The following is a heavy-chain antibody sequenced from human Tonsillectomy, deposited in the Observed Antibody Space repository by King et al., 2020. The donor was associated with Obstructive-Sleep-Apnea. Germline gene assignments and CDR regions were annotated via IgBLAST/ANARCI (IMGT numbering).Heavy chain of an antibody. V-gene: IGHV4-39*07. J-gene: IGHJ4*02. CDR2: IYYMGST. Sequence: QLQESGPGLVKPSETLSLTCTVSGGSISSSSYYWGWIRQPPGKGLEWVGSIYYMGSTYYNPSLKSRVTISVDTSTNQFSLKLSSVTAADTAGYYCARDLVGATTPFDYWGQGTLVTVSS. D-gene: IGHD1-26*01. CDR3: ARDLVGATTPFDY. CDR1: GGSISSSSYY.